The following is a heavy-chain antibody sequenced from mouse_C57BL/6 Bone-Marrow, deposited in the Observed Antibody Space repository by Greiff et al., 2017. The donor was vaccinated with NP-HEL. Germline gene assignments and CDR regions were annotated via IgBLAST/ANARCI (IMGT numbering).Heavy chain of an antibody. CDR2: IDPSDSET. V-gene: IGHV1-52*01. Sequence: QVQLQQPGAELVRPGSSVKLSCKASGYTFTSYWMHWVKQRPIQGLEWIGNIDPSDSETHYNQKFKDKATLTVDKSSSTSSMQISSLTSEDSAVYYCARDYDSSFDYWGQGTTLTVSS. D-gene: IGHD1-1*01. J-gene: IGHJ2*01. CDR3: ARDYDSSFDY. CDR1: GYTFTSYW.